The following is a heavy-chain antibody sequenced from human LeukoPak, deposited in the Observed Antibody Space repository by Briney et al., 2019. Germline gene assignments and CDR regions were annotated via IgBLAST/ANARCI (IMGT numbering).Heavy chain of an antibody. CDR2: ISSNGDNT. CDR1: GFTFSSYA. CDR3: AKGVDASSGWYFDY. J-gene: IGHJ4*02. D-gene: IGHD6-19*01. V-gene: IGHV3-64*01. Sequence: GGSLRLSCAASGFTFSSYAMHWVRQAPRKGLEYVSAISSNGDNTYYANSVKGRFTISRDNSKNTLYLQMNSLGAEDTAVYYCAKGVDASSGWYFDYWGQGTLVTVSS.